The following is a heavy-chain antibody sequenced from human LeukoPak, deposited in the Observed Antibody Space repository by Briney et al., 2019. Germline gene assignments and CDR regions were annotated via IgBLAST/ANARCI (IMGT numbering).Heavy chain of an antibody. CDR2: ITGSGDGT. D-gene: IGHD4/OR15-4a*01. Sequence: GGSLRLSCAASGFTFSTYAMTWVRQAPGKGLEWVSSITGSGDGTSAADSVTGRFSISRDDSKSTLYLQMNSLRVEDTAVYYCAKAGLVRGGALDSWGQGTLVTVSS. V-gene: IGHV3-23*01. CDR1: GFTFSTYA. J-gene: IGHJ4*02. CDR3: AKAGLVRGGALDS.